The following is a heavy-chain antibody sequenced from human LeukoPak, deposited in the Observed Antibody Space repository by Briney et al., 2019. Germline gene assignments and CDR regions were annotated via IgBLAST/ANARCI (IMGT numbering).Heavy chain of an antibody. CDR2: ISGSGDST. V-gene: IGHV3-23*01. CDR3: AKVLAGGYDGYFDY. J-gene: IGHJ4*02. D-gene: IGHD5-12*01. Sequence: PGGSLRLSCAASGFTFSSYAMSWVRQAPGKGLEWVSAISGSGDSTYYADSVKGRFTISRDNSRDTPYLQMNSLRAEDTAVYYCAKVLAGGYDGYFDYWGQGTLVTVSS. CDR1: GFTFSSYA.